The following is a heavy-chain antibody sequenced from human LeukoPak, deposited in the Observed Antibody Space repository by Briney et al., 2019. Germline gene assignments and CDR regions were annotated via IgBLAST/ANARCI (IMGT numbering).Heavy chain of an antibody. CDR1: GGTFSSYT. CDR3: ARESYGGNSAVDY. J-gene: IGHJ4*02. Sequence: SVKVSCKASGGTFSSYTISWGRQSPGQGLEWMGRIIPILGIANYAQKFQGRVTITAHKSTSTAYMELSSLRPEDPAVYYCARESYGGNSAVDYWGQGTLVTVSS. D-gene: IGHD4-23*01. V-gene: IGHV1-69*04. CDR2: IIPILGIA.